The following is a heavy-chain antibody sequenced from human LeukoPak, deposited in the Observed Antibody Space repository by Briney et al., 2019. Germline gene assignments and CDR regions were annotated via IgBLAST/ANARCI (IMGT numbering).Heavy chain of an antibody. V-gene: IGHV3-74*01. CDR2: INSDGSST. CDR1: GFTVSSYW. Sequence: PGGSLRLSCAASGFTVSSYWMHWVRQAPGKGLVWVSRINSDGSSTSYADSVKGRFTISRDNAKNTLYLQMNSLRAEDTAVYYCAREGYGYYFDYWGQGTLVTVSS. CDR3: AREGYGYYFDY. D-gene: IGHD5-18*01. J-gene: IGHJ4*02.